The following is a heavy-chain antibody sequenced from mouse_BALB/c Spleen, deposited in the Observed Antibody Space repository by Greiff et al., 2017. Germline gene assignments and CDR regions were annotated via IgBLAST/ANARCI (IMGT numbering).Heavy chain of an antibody. V-gene: IGHV1-69*02. CDR1: GYTFTSYW. J-gene: IGHJ4*01. D-gene: IGHD1-1*01. CDR2: IYPSDSYT. Sequence: QVQLQQSGAELVRPGASVKLSCKASGYTFTSYWINWVKQRPGQGLEWIGNIYPSDSYTNYNQKFKDKATLTVDKSSSTAYMQLSSPTSEDSAVYYCTRNGKLHAMDYWGQGTSVTVSS. CDR3: TRNGKLHAMDY.